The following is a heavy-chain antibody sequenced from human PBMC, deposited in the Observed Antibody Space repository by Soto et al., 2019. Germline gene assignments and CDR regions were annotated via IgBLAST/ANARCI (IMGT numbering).Heavy chain of an antibody. V-gene: IGHV3-33*01. CDR2: IWYDGSNK. Sequence: QVQLVESGGGVVQPGRSLRLSCAASGFTFSSYGMHWVRQAPGKGLEWVAVIWYDGSNKYYADSVKGRFTISRDNSKNTLYLKMNSLRAEDTAVYYCARDRLARYSSGWYDYEVRNYWGQGTLVTVSS. D-gene: IGHD6-19*01. CDR3: ARDRLARYSSGWYDYEVRNY. J-gene: IGHJ4*02. CDR1: GFTFSSYG.